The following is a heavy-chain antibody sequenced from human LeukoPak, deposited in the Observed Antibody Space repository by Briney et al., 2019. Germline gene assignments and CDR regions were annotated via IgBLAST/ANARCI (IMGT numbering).Heavy chain of an antibody. CDR2: ISGSSGTT. Sequence: PGGSLILSCAASGFTFSSYAMTWVRQAPGKGLEWVSSISGSSGTTYYADSVKGRFTISRDNSKNTLYLQMNSLRAEDTAVYYCAKGLDIAVAASPFVSWGQGTLVTVSS. D-gene: IGHD6-19*01. CDR1: GFTFSSYA. V-gene: IGHV3-23*01. J-gene: IGHJ5*02. CDR3: AKGLDIAVAASPFVS.